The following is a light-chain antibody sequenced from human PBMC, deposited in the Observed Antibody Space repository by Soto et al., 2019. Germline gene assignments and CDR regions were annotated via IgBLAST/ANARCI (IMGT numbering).Light chain of an antibody. J-gene: IGLJ1*01. CDR2: SNN. Sequence: QSVLTQPPSASGTPGQRVTISCSGSSSNIGSNTVNWYQQLPGTASKLLIYSNNQRPSGVPDRFSGSKSGTSASLAISGLQSEDEADYYCEAWDDSRNGYVFGTGNKLTVL. CDR1: SSNIGSNT. V-gene: IGLV1-44*01. CDR3: EAWDDSRNGYV.